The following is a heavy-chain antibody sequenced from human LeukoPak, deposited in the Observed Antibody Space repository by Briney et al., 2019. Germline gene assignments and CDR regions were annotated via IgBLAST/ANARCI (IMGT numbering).Heavy chain of an antibody. V-gene: IGHV1-69*04. CDR1: GGTFSTYG. D-gene: IGHD6-6*01. CDR3: ARDPAREAHRAFDI. Sequence: SVKVSCKASGGTFSTYGLSWVRQAPGQGLEWMGRIIPILAIANYAQNFQGRVTITADKSTGTAYLELSSLRSEDTAVYYCARDPAREAHRAFDIWGQGTMVTVSS. J-gene: IGHJ3*02. CDR2: IIPILAIA.